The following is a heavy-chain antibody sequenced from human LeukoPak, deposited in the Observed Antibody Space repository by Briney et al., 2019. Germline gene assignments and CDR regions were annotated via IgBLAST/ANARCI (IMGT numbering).Heavy chain of an antibody. CDR2: ISYDGSNK. D-gene: IGHD6-19*01. Sequence: PGRSLRLSCAASGFTFSSYAMHWVRQAPGKGLEWVAVISYDGSNKYYADSVKGRFTISRDNSKNTLYLQMNSLRAEDTAVYYCARALTSSGWPYYFDYWGQGTLVTVSS. J-gene: IGHJ4*02. CDR1: GFTFSSYA. CDR3: ARALTSSGWPYYFDY. V-gene: IGHV3-30*01.